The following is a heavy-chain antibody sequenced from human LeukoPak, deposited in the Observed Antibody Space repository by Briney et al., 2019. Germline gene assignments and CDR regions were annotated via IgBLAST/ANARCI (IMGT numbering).Heavy chain of an antibody. V-gene: IGHV3-23*01. D-gene: IGHD2-2*01. J-gene: IGHJ1*01. CDR2: ISGSGGST. CDR1: GFTFSSYA. CDR3: ARHTEGGYDTPFQH. Sequence: PGGSLRLSCAASGFTFSSYAMSWVRQAPGKGLEWVSAISGSGGSTYYADSVKGRFTISRDNSKNTLYLQMNSLRAEDTAVYYCARHTEGGYDTPFQHWGQGTLVTVSS.